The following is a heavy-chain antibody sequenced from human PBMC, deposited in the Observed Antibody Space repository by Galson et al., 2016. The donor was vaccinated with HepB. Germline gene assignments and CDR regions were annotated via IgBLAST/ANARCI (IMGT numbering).Heavy chain of an antibody. D-gene: IGHD3-9*01. CDR2: ISGYSGDT. Sequence: SVKVSCKASGYTYTKYRVSWVRQAPGQGLEWMAWISGYSGDTNYSPRFQGRVTLATDTSTTTVYMEVRSLRSDDTAVYYCASGPLRYDYMDVWGKGTTVTVSS. V-gene: IGHV1-18*04. CDR3: ASGPLRYDYMDV. J-gene: IGHJ6*03. CDR1: GYTYTKYR.